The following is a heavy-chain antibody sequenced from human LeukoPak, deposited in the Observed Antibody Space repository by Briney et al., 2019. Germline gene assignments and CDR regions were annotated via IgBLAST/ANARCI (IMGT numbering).Heavy chain of an antibody. V-gene: IGHV4-61*01. CDR2: IYYSGST. CDR3: ARDSGDTAMVTFDY. J-gene: IGHJ4*02. CDR1: GGSVSSGSYY. D-gene: IGHD5-18*01. Sequence: SETLSLTCTVSGGSVSSGSYYWSWIRQPPGKGLEWIGYIYYSGSTNYNPFLKSRVTISVDTSKNQFSLKLSSVTAADTAVYYCARDSGDTAMVTFDYWGQGTLVTVSS.